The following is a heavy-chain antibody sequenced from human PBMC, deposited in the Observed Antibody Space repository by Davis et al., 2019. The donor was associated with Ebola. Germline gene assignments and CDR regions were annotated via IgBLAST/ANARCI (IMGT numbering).Heavy chain of an antibody. CDR3: ATSYFTVTTLY. V-gene: IGHV3-30*02. D-gene: IGHD4-17*01. CDR2: IRYHGSEK. CDR1: GFTFSSYG. Sequence: GESLKISCAASGFTFSSYGMHWVRQAPGKGLEWVAFIRYHGSEKYYADSVKGRFTISRDNLQDTLYLQMNSLSAEDSGVYYCATSYFTVTTLYWGQGTLVTVSS. J-gene: IGHJ4*02.